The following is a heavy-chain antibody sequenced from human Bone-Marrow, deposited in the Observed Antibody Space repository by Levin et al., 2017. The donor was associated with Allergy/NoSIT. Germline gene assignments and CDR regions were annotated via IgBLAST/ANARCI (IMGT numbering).Heavy chain of an antibody. D-gene: IGHD2-8*02. CDR1: GGTLRNYW. CDR3: ARDFPGANYDYGMDV. CDR2: INIEGSTT. J-gene: IGHJ6*02. Sequence: GESLKISCADSGGTLRNYWMHWVRQAPGKGLVWVSRINIEGSTTTYADSVKGRFSISRDNAKNTVYLQMNSLRVEDTGVYFCARDFPGANYDYGMDVWGQGTTVIVSS. V-gene: IGHV3-74*01.